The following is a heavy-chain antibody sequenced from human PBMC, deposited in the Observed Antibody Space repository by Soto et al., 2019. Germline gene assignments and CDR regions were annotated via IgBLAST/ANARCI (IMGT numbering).Heavy chain of an antibody. Sequence: ASVKVSCKASGYTFTSYYMQWVRQAPGQGLEWMGIINPSGGSTSYAQKFQGRVTMTRDTSTSTVYMELSSWRSEDTAVYYCASGRLIVLRVYAAGDAFDIWGQGTMVTVSS. V-gene: IGHV1-46*01. J-gene: IGHJ3*02. CDR3: ASGRLIVLRVYAAGDAFDI. D-gene: IGHD2-8*01. CDR2: INPSGGST. CDR1: GYTFTSYY.